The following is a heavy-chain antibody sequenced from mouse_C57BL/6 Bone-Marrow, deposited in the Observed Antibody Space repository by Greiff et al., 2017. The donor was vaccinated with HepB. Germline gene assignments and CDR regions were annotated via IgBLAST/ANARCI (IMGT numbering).Heavy chain of an antibody. CDR2: IYPRSGNT. J-gene: IGHJ2*01. D-gene: IGHD1-1*01. CDR1: GYTFTSYG. Sequence: QVQLQQSGAELARPGASVKLSCKASGYTFTSYGISWVKQRTGQGLEWIGEIYPRSGNTYYNEKFKGKATLTADKSSSTAYMELRSLTSEDSAVYFCAPKGYYYGSSDDFDYWGQGTTLTVSS. V-gene: IGHV1-81*01. CDR3: APKGYYYGSSDDFDY.